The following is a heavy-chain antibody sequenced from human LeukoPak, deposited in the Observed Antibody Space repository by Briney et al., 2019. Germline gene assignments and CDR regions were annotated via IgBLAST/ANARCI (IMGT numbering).Heavy chain of an antibody. V-gene: IGHV1-8*01. CDR2: MNPNSGNT. D-gene: IGHD5-18*01. CDR3: ARGDTWIQSYRYYGMDV. Sequence: VASVKVSCKASGYTFTSYDINWVRQATGQGLEWMGWMNPNSGNTGYAQKFQGRVTMTRSTSISTAYMELSSLRSEDTAVYYCARGDTWIQSYRYYGMDVWGQGTTVTVSS. CDR1: GYTFTSYD. J-gene: IGHJ6*02.